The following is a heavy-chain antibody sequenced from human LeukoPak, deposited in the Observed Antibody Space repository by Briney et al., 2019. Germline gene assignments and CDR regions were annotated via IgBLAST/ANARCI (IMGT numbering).Heavy chain of an antibody. CDR1: GGSFSGYY. J-gene: IGHJ4*02. V-gene: IGHV4-34*01. D-gene: IGHD3-3*01. CDR3: ASSDFWSGYQNY. CDR2: INHSGST. Sequence: SETLSLTCAVYGGSFSGYYWSWIRQPPGKGLEWIGEINHSGSTNYNPSLKSRVTISVDTSKNQFSLKLSSVTAADTAVYYCASSDFWSGYQNYWGQGTLVAVSS.